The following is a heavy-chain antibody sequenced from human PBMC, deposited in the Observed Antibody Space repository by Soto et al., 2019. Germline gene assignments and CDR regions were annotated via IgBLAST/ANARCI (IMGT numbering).Heavy chain of an antibody. CDR3: ARGNYLFYYYGMDV. D-gene: IGHD1-7*01. CDR2: INHSGST. J-gene: IGHJ6*02. Sequence: PSETLSLTCAVYGGSFSGYYWSWIRQPPGKGLEWIGEINHSGSTNYNPSLKSRVTISVDTSKNQFSLKLSSVTAADTAVYYCARGNYLFYYYGMDVWGQGTTVTVSS. V-gene: IGHV4-34*01. CDR1: GGSFSGYY.